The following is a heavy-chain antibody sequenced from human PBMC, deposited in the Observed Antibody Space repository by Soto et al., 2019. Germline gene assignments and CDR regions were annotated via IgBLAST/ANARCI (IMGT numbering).Heavy chain of an antibody. D-gene: IGHD3-22*01. V-gene: IGHV4-30-4*01. J-gene: IGHJ4*02. Sequence: SETLSLTCTVSGGSISSGDYYWSWIRQPPGKGPEWIGYIYYSGSTYYNPSLKSRVTISVDTSKNQFSLKLSSVTAADTAVYYCARDLFSSGYYYYFDYWGQGTLVTVSS. CDR3: ARDLFSSGYYYYFDY. CDR2: IYYSGST. CDR1: GGSISSGDYY.